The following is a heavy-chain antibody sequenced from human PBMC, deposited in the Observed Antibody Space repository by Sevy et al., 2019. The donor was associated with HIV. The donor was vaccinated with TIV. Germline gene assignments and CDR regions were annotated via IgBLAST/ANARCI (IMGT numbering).Heavy chain of an antibody. CDR1: GFSFDDHA. D-gene: IGHD4-17*01. CDR3: AKGSEGDYAVRPLDQ. CDR2: ISWNSGTI. J-gene: IGHJ4*02. V-gene: IGHV3-9*01. Sequence: GGSLRLSCAASGFSFDDHALHWVRQAPGKGLEWVSGISWNSGTIGYADSVKGRFTISRDNAKNSLYLQMSSLRVEDTALYYCAKGSEGDYAVRPLDQWGQGTLVTVSS.